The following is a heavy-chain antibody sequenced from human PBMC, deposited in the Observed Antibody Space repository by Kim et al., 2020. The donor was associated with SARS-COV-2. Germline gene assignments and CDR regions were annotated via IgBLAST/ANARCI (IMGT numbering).Heavy chain of an antibody. J-gene: IGHJ4*02. CDR3: AKAKGGLTMVRGVIKIFDY. Sequence: GGSLRLSCAASGFTFSSYGMHWVRQAPGKGLEWVAVISYDGSNKYYADSVKGRFTISRDNSKNTLYLQMNSLRAEDTAVYYCAKAKGGLTMVRGVIKIFDYWGQGTLVTVSS. D-gene: IGHD3-10*01. V-gene: IGHV3-30*18. CDR1: GFTFSSYG. CDR2: ISYDGSNK.